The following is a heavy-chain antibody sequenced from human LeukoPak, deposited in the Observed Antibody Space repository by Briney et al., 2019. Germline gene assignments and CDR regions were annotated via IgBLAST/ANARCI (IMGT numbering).Heavy chain of an antibody. CDR1: RFTFSSYS. V-gene: IGHV3-7*01. CDR3: ARAADCSGGSCYFDY. CDR2: IKQDGSEK. D-gene: IGHD2-15*01. J-gene: IGHJ4*02. Sequence: GGSLRLSCAASRFTFSSYSMNWVRQAPGKGLEWVANIKQDGSEKYYVDSVKGRFTISRDNAKNSLCLQMNSLRAEDTAVYYCARAADCSGGSCYFDYWGQGTLVTVSS.